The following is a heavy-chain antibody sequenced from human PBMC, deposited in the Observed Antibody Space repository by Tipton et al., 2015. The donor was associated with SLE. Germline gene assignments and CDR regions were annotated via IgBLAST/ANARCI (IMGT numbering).Heavy chain of an antibody. CDR3: ARGAPPTFY. Sequence: SLRLSCTASGFTFSDYAMNWVRQAPGKGLEWVSVITSGGVTYYSDSVKGRFIISRDDSKTTMYLQMNRLRPEDTAVYYCARGAPPTFYWGQGTLVTVSS. V-gene: IGHV3-23*03. CDR1: GFTFSDYA. J-gene: IGHJ4*02. CDR2: ITSGGVT.